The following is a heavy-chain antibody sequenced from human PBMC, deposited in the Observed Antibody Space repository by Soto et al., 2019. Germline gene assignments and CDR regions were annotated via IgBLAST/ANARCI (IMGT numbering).Heavy chain of an antibody. CDR3: ARGITIFEVVIPYYYYGMDV. Sequence: SETLSLTCAVYGGSFSGYYWSWIRQPPGKGLEWIGEINHSGSTNYNPSLKSRVTISVDTSKNQFSLKLSSVTAADTAVYYCARGITIFEVVIPYYYYGMDVWGQGTTVTVSS. J-gene: IGHJ6*02. D-gene: IGHD3-3*01. CDR1: GGSFSGYY. CDR2: INHSGST. V-gene: IGHV4-34*01.